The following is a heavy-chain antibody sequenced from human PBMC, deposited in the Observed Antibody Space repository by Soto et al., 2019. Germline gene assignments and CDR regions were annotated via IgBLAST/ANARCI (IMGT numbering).Heavy chain of an antibody. J-gene: IGHJ4*02. V-gene: IGHV3-48*02. CDR3: ARVIWSGYLTSDY. Sequence: EVQLVESGGGLGQPGGSLRLSCVVSGFTFSTSSMNWVRQAPGKGLEWVSYISSSSNTIYADSVKGRFNISRDNAKYSLYLQMNTLRDAATAVYYCARVIWSGYLTSDYWGQGTLVTVSS. CDR2: ISSSSNTI. D-gene: IGHD3-3*01. CDR1: GFTFSTSS.